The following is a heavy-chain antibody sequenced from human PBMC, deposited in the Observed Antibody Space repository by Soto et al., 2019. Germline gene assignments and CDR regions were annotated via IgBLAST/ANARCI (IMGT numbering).Heavy chain of an antibody. CDR3: ARGIVGYSYGAFDY. V-gene: IGHV4-59*01. D-gene: IGHD5-18*01. Sequence: PXATLSLTCTVSGGSISSYYWSWIRQPPGKGLEWIGYIYYSGSTNYNPSLKSRVTISVDTSKNQFSLKLSSVTAADTAVYYCARGIVGYSYGAFDYWGQGTLVTVSS. CDR1: GGSISSYY. CDR2: IYYSGST. J-gene: IGHJ4*02.